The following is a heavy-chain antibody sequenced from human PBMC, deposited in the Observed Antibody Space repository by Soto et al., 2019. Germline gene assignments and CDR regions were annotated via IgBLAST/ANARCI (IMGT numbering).Heavy chain of an antibody. CDR2: TYFRSKWYN. J-gene: IGHJ5*02. Sequence: SQTLSLPCAISGESVYSNTASWDWIRQSPSRGLEWLGRTYFRSKWYNDYAVSVKSRIIINPGTPNNQFSLQLNSVTPEDTAVYFCAKGDNLGPKTGYAFDPWGQGIMVTVSS. CDR3: AKGDNLGPKTGYAFDP. D-gene: IGHD5-12*01. CDR1: GESVYSNTAS. V-gene: IGHV6-1*01.